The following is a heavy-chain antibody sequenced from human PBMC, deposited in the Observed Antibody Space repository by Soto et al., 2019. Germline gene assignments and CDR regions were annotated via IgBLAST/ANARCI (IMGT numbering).Heavy chain of an antibody. J-gene: IGHJ4*02. CDR2: INPSGGST. D-gene: IGHD3-3*01. Sequence: ASVKVSCKASGYTFTSYYMHWVRQAPGQGLEWMGIINPSGGSTSYAQKFQGRVTMTRDTSTSTVYMELSSLRSEDTAVYYCARDRGNMAIVGVVTAYYFDYWGQGTLVTVSS. CDR3: ARDRGNMAIVGVVTAYYFDY. CDR1: GYTFTSYY. V-gene: IGHV1-46*01.